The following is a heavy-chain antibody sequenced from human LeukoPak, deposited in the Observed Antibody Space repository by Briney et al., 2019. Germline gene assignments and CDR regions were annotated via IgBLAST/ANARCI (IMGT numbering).Heavy chain of an antibody. V-gene: IGHV3-30-3*01. CDR2: LSYGGTNK. D-gene: IGHD3-3*01. CDR1: GFTFSDYA. Sequence: GGSLRLSYAASGFTFSDYAMHWVRQAPGKGLEWLAVLSYGGTNKYYADSVKGRFTISRDNSKNTMFLQMNSLRAEDTAVYHCARDRSGYANDAFDFWGQGTMVTVSS. CDR3: ARDRSGYANDAFDF. J-gene: IGHJ3*01.